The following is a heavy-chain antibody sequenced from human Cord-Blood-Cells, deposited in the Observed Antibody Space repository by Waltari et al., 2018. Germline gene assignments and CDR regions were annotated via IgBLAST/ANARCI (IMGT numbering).Heavy chain of an antibody. CDR3: ATLFLRYSSSWVDY. Sequence: HVQLVQSAAAVKKPGASVKVPCKVPGYTLTDLSMHRVRQAPGKGLEWMGGFDPEDGETIYAQKFQGRVTMTEDTSTDTAYMELSSLRSEDTAVYYCATLFLRYSSSWVDYWGQGTLVTVSS. CDR1: GYTLTDLS. D-gene: IGHD6-13*01. CDR2: FDPEDGET. J-gene: IGHJ4*02. V-gene: IGHV1-24*01.